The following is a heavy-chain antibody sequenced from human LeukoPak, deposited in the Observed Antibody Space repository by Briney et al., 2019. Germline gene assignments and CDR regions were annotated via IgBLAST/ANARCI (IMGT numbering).Heavy chain of an antibody. Sequence: PSETLSLTCSVSGVAISGYYWTWIRQAAGKGLEWIGRFFRSDDTNYNPSLKSRVTMSVDTSKNQFSLSLSSVTAADTAFYDCATGPRGDNVNLDSWGQGILVTVSS. CDR3: ATGPRGDNVNLDS. D-gene: IGHD4-17*01. CDR1: GVAISGYY. CDR2: FFRSDDT. V-gene: IGHV4-4*07. J-gene: IGHJ4*02.